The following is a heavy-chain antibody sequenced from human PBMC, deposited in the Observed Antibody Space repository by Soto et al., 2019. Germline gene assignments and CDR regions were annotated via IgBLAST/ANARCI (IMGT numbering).Heavy chain of an antibody. V-gene: IGHV5-51*01. CDR2: IYPGDSDT. CDR1: GYSLTSYW. CDR3: ASTSSSVANYYYYGMDV. D-gene: IGHD6-19*01. Sequence: GESLKISCKGSGYSLTSYWIGWVRQMPGKGLEWMGIIYPGDSDTRYSPSFQGQVTISADKSISTAYLQWSSLKASDTAMYYCASTSSSVANYYYYGMDVWGQGTTVTVSS. J-gene: IGHJ6*02.